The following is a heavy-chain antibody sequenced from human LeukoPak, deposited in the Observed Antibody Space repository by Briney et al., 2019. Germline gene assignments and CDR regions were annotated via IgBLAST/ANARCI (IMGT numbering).Heavy chain of an antibody. CDR3: AKDRFSDPDYYYYYGMDV. V-gene: IGHV3-30*18. CDR1: GFTFSSYG. D-gene: IGHD3-10*01. Sequence: GGSLRLSCAASGFTFSSYGMHWVRQAPGKGLEWVAVISYDGSNKYYADSAKGRFTISRDNSKNTLYLQMNSLRAEDTAVYYCAKDRFSDPDYYYYYGMDVWGQGTTVTVSS. CDR2: ISYDGSNK. J-gene: IGHJ6*02.